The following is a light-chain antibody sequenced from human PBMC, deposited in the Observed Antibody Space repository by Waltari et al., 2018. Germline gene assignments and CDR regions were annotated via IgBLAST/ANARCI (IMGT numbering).Light chain of an antibody. J-gene: IGKJ2*02. Sequence: EIVLTQSPGTLYLPPGERATLSCRASQSVSSSYLAGYQQKPGQAPRPLIYGASSRATGIPDRFSRSGSETDFTLTISRLEPEDFAVYYCQQYGSSPCTFDQGPKLEIK. CDR3: QQYGSSPCT. CDR2: GAS. CDR1: QSVSSSY. V-gene: IGKV3-20*01.